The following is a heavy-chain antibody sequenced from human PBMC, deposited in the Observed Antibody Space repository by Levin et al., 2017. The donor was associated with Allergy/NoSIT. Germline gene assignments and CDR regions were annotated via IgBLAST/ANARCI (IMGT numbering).Heavy chain of an antibody. CDR3: GRDREGDTAFGGLDY. Sequence: QSGGSLRLSCAASGFSFSSHALHWVRQAPGKGLEWVAVIAYDGRIGYYADSVKGRFTISRDDSKNTVYLQMNNLRIDDTAVYYCGRDREGDTAFGGLDYWGQGTLVTVSS. CDR2: IAYDGRIG. J-gene: IGHJ4*02. CDR1: GFSFSSHA. D-gene: IGHD3-10*01. V-gene: IGHV3-30*14.